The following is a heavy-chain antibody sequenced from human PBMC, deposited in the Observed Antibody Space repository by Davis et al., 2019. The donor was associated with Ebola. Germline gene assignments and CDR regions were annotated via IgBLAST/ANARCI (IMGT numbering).Heavy chain of an antibody. V-gene: IGHV1-46*01. CDR1: GYTFTNYY. CDR3: ARGLGSGTYYGY. D-gene: IGHD1-26*01. Sequence: ASVKVSWKASGYTFTNYYVHWVRQAPGQGLEWVGIINPSNGYTYYVQTLQGRVTMTRDPSTGTVYMELISLRSEDTAIYYCARGLGSGTYYGYWGQGTLVTVSS. J-gene: IGHJ4*02. CDR2: INPSNGYT.